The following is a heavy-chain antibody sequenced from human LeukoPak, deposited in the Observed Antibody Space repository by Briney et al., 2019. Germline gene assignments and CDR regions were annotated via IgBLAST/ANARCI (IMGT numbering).Heavy chain of an antibody. V-gene: IGHV3-7*01. CDR1: AFTLTTKW. J-gene: IGHJ6*03. Sequence: GQSLTLSWAVSAFTLTTKWISWVRHAQEELMEWVANTKQKVTEKYYVDSVKGRFTISRDNAKYSLYLQMNSLRAEDTAVYYCARDFRNYYGSGSYPYYYYYMDVRGKGTTVTVSS. CDR2: TKQKVTEK. D-gene: IGHD3-10*01. CDR3: ARDFRNYYGSGSYPYYYYYMDV.